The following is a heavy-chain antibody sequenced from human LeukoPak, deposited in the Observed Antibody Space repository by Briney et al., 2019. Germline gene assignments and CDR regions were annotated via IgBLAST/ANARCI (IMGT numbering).Heavy chain of an antibody. J-gene: IGHJ4*02. CDR1: GFTFSDYY. V-gene: IGHV3-11*01. D-gene: IGHD4-17*01. CDR2: ISSSGSTI. CDR3: ARDPDGGTVTEPIFDY. Sequence: GGSLRLSCAASGFTFSDYYMSWIRQAPGKGLEWVSYISSSGSTIYYADSVKGRFTISRDNAKNSLYLQMNSLRAEDTAVYYCARDPDGGTVTEPIFDYWGQGTLVTVSS.